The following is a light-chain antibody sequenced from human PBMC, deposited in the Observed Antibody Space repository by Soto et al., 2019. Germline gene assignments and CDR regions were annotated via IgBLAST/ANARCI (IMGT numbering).Light chain of an antibody. V-gene: IGKV3-20*01. CDR2: GAS. CDR1: QSVSSSY. CDR3: QQYGSSPKA. Sequence: EIVLTQSPGTLSLSPGERATLSCRASQSVSSSYLAWYQQKHGQAPRLLIYGASSRDTGISDRFSVSGSGADFTFTISRLEPEDFAVYYCQQYGSSPKAFGQGTKV. J-gene: IGKJ1*01.